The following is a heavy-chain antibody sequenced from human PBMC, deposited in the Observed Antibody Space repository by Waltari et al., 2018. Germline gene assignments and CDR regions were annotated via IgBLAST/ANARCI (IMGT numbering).Heavy chain of an antibody. D-gene: IGHD6-13*01. CDR2: VSQSGST. J-gene: IGHJ4*02. V-gene: IGHV4-34*02. Sequence: QVQLQQRGAGLLEPSETLSLPCAVSGGSFFGYYWTWIRQPPGKGLEWIGEVSQSGSTNYNPSLKSRVTISVDASKNLFSLRVTSVTAADSAVYYCARARERYSSSWSIWGQGTLVVVSS. CDR3: ARARERYSSSWSI. CDR1: GGSFFGYY.